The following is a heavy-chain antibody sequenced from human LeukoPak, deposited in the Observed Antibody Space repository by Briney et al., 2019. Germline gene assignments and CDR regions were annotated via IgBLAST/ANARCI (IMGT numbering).Heavy chain of an antibody. CDR1: GFTFSSYG. D-gene: IGHD6-13*01. J-gene: IGHJ4*02. CDR2: ISYDGSNK. CDR3: AKEAGAAAGTDYFDY. Sequence: GRSLRLSCAASGFTFSSYGMHWVRQAPGKGLEWVAVISYDGSNKYYADSVKGRFTISRDNSKNTLYLQMNSLRAEDTAVYYCAKEAGAAAGTDYFDYWGQGTLVTVSS. V-gene: IGHV3-30*18.